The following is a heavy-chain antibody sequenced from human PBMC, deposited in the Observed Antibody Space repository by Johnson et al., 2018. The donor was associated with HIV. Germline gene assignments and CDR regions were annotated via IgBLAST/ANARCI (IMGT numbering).Heavy chain of an antibody. V-gene: IGHV3-30*14. Sequence: QVQLMESGGGVVQPGRSLRLSCAASGFTFSSYAMHWVRQAPGKGLEWVAVISYDGSNKYYADSVKGRFTISRDNSKNTLYLQMNNLRAGDTAVYYCATGNYYGSGSYAGYSAPFDIWGQGTMVTVSS. CDR1: GFTFSSYA. J-gene: IGHJ3*02. CDR3: ATGNYYGSGSYAGYSAPFDI. D-gene: IGHD3-10*01. CDR2: ISYDGSNK.